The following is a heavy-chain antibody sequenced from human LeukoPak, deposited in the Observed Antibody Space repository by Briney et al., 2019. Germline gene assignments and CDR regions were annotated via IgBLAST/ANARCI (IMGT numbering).Heavy chain of an antibody. D-gene: IGHD2-21*02. CDR1: GFTFSSYG. J-gene: IGHJ6*02. Sequence: PGGSLRLSCAASGFTFSSYGMHWVRQAPGKGLEWVAVIWDDGSNKYYADSVKGRFTISRDNSKNTLYLQMNSLRAEDTAVYYCARAYCGGDCPDYYYYGMDVWGQGTTVTASS. V-gene: IGHV3-33*01. CDR3: ARAYCGGDCPDYYYYGMDV. CDR2: IWDDGSNK.